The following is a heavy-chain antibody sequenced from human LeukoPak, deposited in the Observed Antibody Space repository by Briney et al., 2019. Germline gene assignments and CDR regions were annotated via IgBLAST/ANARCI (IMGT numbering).Heavy chain of an antibody. J-gene: IGHJ6*02. D-gene: IGHD6-13*01. CDR2: ISAYNGNT. CDR3: ARDRYEEQQLVMYYYYGMDV. CDR1: GGTFSSYA. V-gene: IGHV1-18*01. Sequence: GASVKVSCKASGGTFSSYAISWVRQAPGQGLEWMGWISAYNGNTNYAQKLQGRVTMTTDTSTSTAYMELRSLRSDDTAVYYCARDRYEEQQLVMYYYYGMDVWGQGTTVTVSS.